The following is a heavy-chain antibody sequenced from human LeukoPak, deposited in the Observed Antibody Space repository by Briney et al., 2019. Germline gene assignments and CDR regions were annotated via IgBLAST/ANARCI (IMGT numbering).Heavy chain of an antibody. CDR3: ARDVGGKYYFDY. V-gene: IGHV4-31*03. D-gene: IGHD2-15*01. CDR1: GGSISIGGYF. CDR2: IYSSGTTC. J-gene: IGHJ4*02. Sequence: SETLSLTCTVSGGSISIGGYFWSWIRQHPGKGLEWVGYIYSSGTTCYYSPSLKSRVTISVDTSKNQFSLKLSSVTAADTAVYYCARDVGGKYYFDYWGQGTLVTVSS.